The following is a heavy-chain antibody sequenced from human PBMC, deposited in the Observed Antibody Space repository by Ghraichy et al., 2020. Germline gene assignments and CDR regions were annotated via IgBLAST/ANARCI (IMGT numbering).Heavy chain of an antibody. CDR1: GFTFSNFG. V-gene: IGHV3-30*02. CDR2: IRYHGNET. J-gene: IGHJ4*02. D-gene: IGHD4-11*01. Sequence: GGSLRLSCAASGFTFSNFGLHWVRQAPGKGPEWVAFIRYHGNETYYADSVKGRFTISRDNSKDTLYLQMTSLRVEDTAMYYCARNDYHLDSWGQGTLVTVSS. CDR3: ARNDYHLDS.